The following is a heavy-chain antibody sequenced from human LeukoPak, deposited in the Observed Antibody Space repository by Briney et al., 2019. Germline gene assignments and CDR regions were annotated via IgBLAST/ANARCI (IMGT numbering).Heavy chain of an antibody. CDR1: GYTFTSYY. V-gene: IGHV1-2*02. D-gene: IGHD5-18*01. CDR3: ARTYRYGRFDY. CDR2: INPNNGGT. Sequence: ASVKVPCKASGYTFTSYYIHWVRQAPGQGLEWLGWINPNNGGTSYVQKFQGRVTMTRDTSISTAYMELSRLRSDDTAVYYCARTYRYGRFDYWGQGTLVTVSS. J-gene: IGHJ4*02.